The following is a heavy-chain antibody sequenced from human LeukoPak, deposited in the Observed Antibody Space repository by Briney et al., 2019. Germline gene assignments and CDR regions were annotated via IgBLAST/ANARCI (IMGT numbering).Heavy chain of an antibody. D-gene: IGHD6-19*01. CDR2: ISYDGSNK. CDR3: ASGHEGIAVAGTLDY. Sequence: GGSLRLSCAASGFTFSSYAMHWVRQAPGKGLEWVAVISYDGSNKYYADFEKGRFTISRDNSKNTLYLQMNSLRAEDTAVYYCASGHEGIAVAGTLDYWGQGTLVTVSS. CDR1: GFTFSSYA. J-gene: IGHJ4*02. V-gene: IGHV3-30-3*01.